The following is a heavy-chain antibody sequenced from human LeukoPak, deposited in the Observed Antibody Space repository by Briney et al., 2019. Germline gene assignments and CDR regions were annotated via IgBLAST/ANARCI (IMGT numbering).Heavy chain of an antibody. CDR3: ARESGYSSGWYEGYFDY. J-gene: IGHJ4*02. V-gene: IGHV3-53*01. CDR2: NYSGGST. CDR1: GFTVSSNY. D-gene: IGHD6-19*01. Sequence: GGSLRLSCAASGFTVSSNYMSWVRQAPGKGLEWVSVNYSGGSTYYADSVKGRFTISRDNSKNTLYLQMNSLRAEDTAVYYCARESGYSSGWYEGYFDYWGQGTLVTVSS.